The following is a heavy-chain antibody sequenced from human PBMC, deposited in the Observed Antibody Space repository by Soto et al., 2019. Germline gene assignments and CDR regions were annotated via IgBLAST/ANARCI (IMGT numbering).Heavy chain of an antibody. Sequence: ESLKISCKGSGYSFTSYWIGWVRQMPGKGLEWMGIIYPGDSDTRYSPSFQGQVTISADKSISTAYLQWSSLKASDTAMYYCATSSIAAAGTVATDASDIWGQGIMLTGS. CDR1: GYSFTSYW. V-gene: IGHV5-51*01. D-gene: IGHD6-13*01. CDR2: IYPGDSDT. J-gene: IGHJ3*02. CDR3: ATSSIAAAGTVATDASDI.